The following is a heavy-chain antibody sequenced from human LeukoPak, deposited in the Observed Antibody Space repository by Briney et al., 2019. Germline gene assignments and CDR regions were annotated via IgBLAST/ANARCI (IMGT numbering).Heavy chain of an antibody. V-gene: IGHV3-53*01. D-gene: IGHD6-13*01. CDR1: GFTVSSNY. CDR3: AKDLKFIAAAGTLYY. J-gene: IGHJ4*02. Sequence: AGGSLRLSCAASGFTVSSNYMSWVRQAPGKGLEWVSVIYSGGSTYYADSVKGRFTISRDNSKNTLYLQMNSLRAEDTAVYYCAKDLKFIAAAGTLYYWGQGTLVTVSS. CDR2: IYSGGST.